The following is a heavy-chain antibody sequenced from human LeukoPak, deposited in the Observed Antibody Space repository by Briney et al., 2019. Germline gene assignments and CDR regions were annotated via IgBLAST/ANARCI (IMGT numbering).Heavy chain of an antibody. Sequence: PSETLSLTCTVSGGSISSGGYYWSRIRQHTGKGLEWIGYIYYSGSTYYNPSLKSRVTISVDTSKNQFSLKLSSVTAADTAVYYCARGGIAVAEDYFDYWGQGTLVTVSS. CDR3: ARGGIAVAEDYFDY. D-gene: IGHD6-19*01. CDR2: IYYSGST. CDR1: GGSISSGGYY. J-gene: IGHJ4*02. V-gene: IGHV4-31*02.